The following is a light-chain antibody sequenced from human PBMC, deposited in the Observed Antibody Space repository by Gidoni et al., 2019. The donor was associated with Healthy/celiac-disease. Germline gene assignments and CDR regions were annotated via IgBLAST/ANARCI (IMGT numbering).Light chain of an antibody. J-gene: IGKJ3*01. Sequence: DIQMTQSPSSLSASVGDRVTITCRASQSISSYLNWYQQKPGKAPKLLIYAASSLQSGVPSRFSGSGSGTDFTLTISSLQPEDFATYYCQQSYSTWGFTCGPGTKVDIK. V-gene: IGKV1-39*01. CDR2: AAS. CDR1: QSISSY. CDR3: QQSYSTWGFT.